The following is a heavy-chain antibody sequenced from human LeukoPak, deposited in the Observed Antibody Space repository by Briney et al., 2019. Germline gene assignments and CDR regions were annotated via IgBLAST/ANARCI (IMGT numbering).Heavy chain of an antibody. CDR2: ISWNSGSI. Sequence: PGGSLRLSCAAPGFTFDDYAMHWVRQAPGKGLEWVSGISWNSGSIGYADSVKGRFTISRDNSKNTLYLQMNSLRAEDTAVYYCAKEIAGLFDYWGQGTLVTVSS. CDR1: GFTFDDYA. J-gene: IGHJ4*02. V-gene: IGHV3-9*01. CDR3: AKEIAGLFDY.